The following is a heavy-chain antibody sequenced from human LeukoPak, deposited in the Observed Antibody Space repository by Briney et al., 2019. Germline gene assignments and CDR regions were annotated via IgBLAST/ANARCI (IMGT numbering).Heavy chain of an antibody. Sequence: GASVKVSCKASGYTFTSYGISWVRQTPGQGLEWMGWISAYNGNTNYAQKLQGRVTMTTDTSTSTAYMELRSLRSDDTAVYYCASDLTSMVRGVLAGFDPWGQGTLVTVSS. CDR2: ISAYNGNT. V-gene: IGHV1-18*01. J-gene: IGHJ5*02. CDR1: GYTFTSYG. D-gene: IGHD3-10*01. CDR3: ASDLTSMVRGVLAGFDP.